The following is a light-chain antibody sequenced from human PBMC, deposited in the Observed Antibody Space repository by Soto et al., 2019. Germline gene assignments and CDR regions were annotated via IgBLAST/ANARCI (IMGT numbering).Light chain of an antibody. J-gene: IGKJ2*01. CDR2: GAS. CDR1: QSVSSSSY. Sequence: EIVLTQSPGTLSLSPGERATLSCRASQSVSSSSYLAWYQQKPGQAPRLLIYGASSRATGIPDRFSGSGSATDFTLTLSRLEPEDFAVYYCRQYGSSPSYTFGQGTKLEIK. V-gene: IGKV3-20*01. CDR3: RQYGSSPSYT.